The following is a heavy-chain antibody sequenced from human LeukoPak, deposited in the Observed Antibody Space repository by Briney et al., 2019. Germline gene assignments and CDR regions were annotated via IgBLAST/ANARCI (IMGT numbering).Heavy chain of an antibody. V-gene: IGHV4-59*08. CDR3: ASLSLGELSS. J-gene: IGHJ4*02. CDR2: IYYSGYT. D-gene: IGHD3-16*02. Sequence: PSETLSLTCTVSGYSISSYYWSWIRQPPGKGLEWIGYIYYSGYTNYNPSLKSRVTISVDTSKNQFSLKLSSVTAADTAVYYCASLSLGELSSWGQGTLVTVSS. CDR1: GYSISSYY.